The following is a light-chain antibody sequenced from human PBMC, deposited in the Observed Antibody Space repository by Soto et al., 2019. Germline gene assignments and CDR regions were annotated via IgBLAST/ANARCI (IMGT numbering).Light chain of an antibody. V-gene: IGLV2-14*01. Sequence: QSALTQPASVSGSPGQSITISCTGTSSDGGGFDYVSWYQQHPDKAPKLIIYEVTNRPSGVSNRFSGSKSGNTASLTISGHQAEDEADYYCSSYTNNRGVFGGGTKVTVL. CDR3: SSYTNNRGV. CDR2: EVT. J-gene: IGLJ3*02. CDR1: SSDGGGFDY.